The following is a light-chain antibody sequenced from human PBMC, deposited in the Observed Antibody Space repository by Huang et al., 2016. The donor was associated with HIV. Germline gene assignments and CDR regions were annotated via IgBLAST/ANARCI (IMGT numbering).Light chain of an antibody. Sequence: EIVLTQSPGTLSLSPGARAILSCRASQSVSSSYLAWYQQKPGQAPRLLIYGASSRATGIPDRFSGSGSGTDFTLTISRLEPEDFAVYYCQQYGNSPAITFGQGTRLEIK. J-gene: IGKJ5*01. CDR2: GAS. V-gene: IGKV3-20*01. CDR1: QSVSSSY. CDR3: QQYGNSPAIT.